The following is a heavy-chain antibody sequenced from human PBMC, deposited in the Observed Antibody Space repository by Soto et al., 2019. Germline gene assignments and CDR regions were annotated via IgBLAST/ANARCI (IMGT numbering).Heavy chain of an antibody. CDR1: GGCVTSADYY. CDR2: ISYSGST. D-gene: IGHD3-22*01. CDR3: ARGRGYYHGTSGYYFDY. V-gene: IGHV4-30-4*01. J-gene: IGHJ4*02. Sequence: PSETLALACTVCGGCVTSADYYWSWIRQPPGKGLAWIGYISYSGSTYYNPSRKSRVSISVDMSRNQFSLKLNSVAAADTAVYYCARGRGYYHGTSGYYFDYWGQGALVTVSS.